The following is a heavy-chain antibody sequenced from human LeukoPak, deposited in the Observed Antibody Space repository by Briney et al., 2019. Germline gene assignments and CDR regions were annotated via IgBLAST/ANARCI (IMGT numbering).Heavy chain of an antibody. CDR3: AKEFGELYYYYYMDV. CDR1: GFTFSSYG. V-gene: IGHV3-23*01. Sequence: WGSLRLSCAASGFTFSSYGMSWVRQAPGKGLEWVSAISGSGGSTYYADSVKGRFTISRDNSKNTLYLQMNSLRAEDTAVYYCAKEFGELYYYYYMDVWGKGTTVTISS. J-gene: IGHJ6*03. D-gene: IGHD3-10*01. CDR2: ISGSGGST.